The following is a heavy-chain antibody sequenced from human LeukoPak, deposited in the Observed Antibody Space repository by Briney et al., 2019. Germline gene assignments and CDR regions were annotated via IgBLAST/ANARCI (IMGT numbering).Heavy chain of an antibody. J-gene: IGHJ4*02. D-gene: IGHD2-2*01. CDR1: GFTFSSYS. CDR3: ATDCSSTSCYPDY. CDR2: ISSGSSYI. V-gene: IGHV3-21*01. Sequence: KAGGSLRLSCAASGFTFSSYSMNWVRQAPGKGLEWVSSISSGSSYIYYADSVKGRFTISRDNAKNSLYLQMNSLRAEDTAVYYCATDCSSTSCYPDYWGQGTLVTVSS.